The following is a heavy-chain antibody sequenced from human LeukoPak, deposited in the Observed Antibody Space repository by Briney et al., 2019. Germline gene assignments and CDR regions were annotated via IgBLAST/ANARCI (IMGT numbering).Heavy chain of an antibody. CDR3: ARRAAAGIPNYYYYMDV. D-gene: IGHD6-13*01. V-gene: IGHV3-7*01. CDR2: IKQDGSEK. Sequence: QPGGSLRLSCAASGFTSSSYWMSWVRQAPGKGLEWVANIKQDGSEKYYVDSVKGRSTISRDNAKNSLYLQMNSLRAEDTAVYYCARRAAAGIPNYYYYMDVWGKGTTVTVSS. CDR1: GFTSSSYW. J-gene: IGHJ6*03.